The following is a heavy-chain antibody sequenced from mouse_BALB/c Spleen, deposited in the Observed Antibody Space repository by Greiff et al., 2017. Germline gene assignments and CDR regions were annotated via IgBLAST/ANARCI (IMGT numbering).Heavy chain of an antibody. Sequence: LVESGAELVRPGSSVKISCKASGYAFSSYWMNWVKQRPGQGLEWIGQIYPGDGDTNYNGKFKGKATLTADKSSSTAYMQLSSLTSEDSAVYFCARVDGYDVDWYFDVWGAGTTVTVSS. CDR1: GYAFSSYW. CDR3: ARVDGYDVDWYFDV. J-gene: IGHJ1*01. D-gene: IGHD2-2*01. V-gene: IGHV1-80*01. CDR2: IYPGDGDT.